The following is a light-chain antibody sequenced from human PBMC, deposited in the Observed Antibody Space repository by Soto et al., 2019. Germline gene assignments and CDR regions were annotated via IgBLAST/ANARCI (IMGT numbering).Light chain of an antibody. CDR2: AAS. Sequence: DIQMTQSPSSLSASVGDRVTITCRASQSISSYVNWYQQKPGKAPKLLIYAASSLLSGVPSRFSGSGSGTDVTLTISSVQPEDFATYYCQQSYSTPRTCGNGTMVEIK. CDR3: QQSYSTPRT. V-gene: IGKV1-39*01. J-gene: IGKJ1*01. CDR1: QSISSY.